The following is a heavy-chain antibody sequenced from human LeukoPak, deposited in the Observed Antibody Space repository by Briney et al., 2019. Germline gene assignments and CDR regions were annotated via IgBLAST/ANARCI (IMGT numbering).Heavy chain of an antibody. D-gene: IGHD6-13*01. Sequence: GASVKVSCKASGYTFTSYAMHWVRQAPGQRLEWMGWINAGNGNTKYSQKFQGRVTITRDTSASTAYMELSSLRSEDTAVYYCARERGPVYSSSWYTLHYYYGMDVWGQGTTVTVSS. CDR2: INAGNGNT. V-gene: IGHV1-3*01. CDR3: ARERGPVYSSSWYTLHYYYGMDV. CDR1: GYTFTSYA. J-gene: IGHJ6*02.